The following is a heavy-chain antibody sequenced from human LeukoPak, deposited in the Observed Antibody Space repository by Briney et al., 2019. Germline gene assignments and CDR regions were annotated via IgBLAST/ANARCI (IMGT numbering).Heavy chain of an antibody. CDR2: ICPDGTVT. CDR3: VRDFRSADY. CDR1: GFTFSNYW. J-gene: IGHJ4*02. Sequence: PGGSLRLSCEASGFTFSNYWMHWVRQAPGKGPMWVSRICPDGTVTNYADSVKARFIISRDNARNTVYLQMNSLRVEDTAVYYCVRDFRSADYWGQGTLVTVSS. V-gene: IGHV3-74*01.